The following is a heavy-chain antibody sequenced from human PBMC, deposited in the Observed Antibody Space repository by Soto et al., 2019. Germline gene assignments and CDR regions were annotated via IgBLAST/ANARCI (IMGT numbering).Heavy chain of an antibody. D-gene: IGHD5-18*01. CDR2: MNPNSGNT. CDR3: ARDGRIQLWSTYYYYGMDV. J-gene: IGHJ6*02. CDR1: GYTFTSYD. Sequence: ASVKVSCKASGYTFTSYDINWVRQATGQGLEWMGWMNPNSGNTGYAQKFQGRVTMTRNTSISTACMELSSLRSEDTAVYYCARDGRIQLWSTYYYYGMDVWGQGTTVTVSS. V-gene: IGHV1-8*01.